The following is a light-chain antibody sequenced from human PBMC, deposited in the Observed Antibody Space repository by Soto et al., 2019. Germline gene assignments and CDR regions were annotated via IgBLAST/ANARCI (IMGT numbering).Light chain of an antibody. CDR1: QSVDNY. CDR3: QQRSNWPLT. J-gene: IGKJ4*02. V-gene: IGKV3-11*01. Sequence: EIVLTQSPATLSLSPGERATLSCRASQSVDNYLAWYQQKPGQAPRLLIYDASKRASGIPARFSGSGSGTDFTLTINSLEPADFSVYYRQQRSNWPLTFGGGTKVEI. CDR2: DAS.